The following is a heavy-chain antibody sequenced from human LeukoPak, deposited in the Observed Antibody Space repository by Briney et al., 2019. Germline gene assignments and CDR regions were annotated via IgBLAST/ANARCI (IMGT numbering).Heavy chain of an antibody. CDR1: GGSFSGYY. J-gene: IGHJ6*02. CDR2: INHSGST. CDR3: APLISDYGMDV. V-gene: IGHV4-34*01. D-gene: IGHD2-8*01. Sequence: SETLSLTCAVYGGSFSGYYWSWIRQPPGKGLEWIGEINHSGSTNYNPSLKSRVTISVDTSKNQFSLKLSSVTAADTAVYYCAPLISDYGMDVWGQGTTVTVSS.